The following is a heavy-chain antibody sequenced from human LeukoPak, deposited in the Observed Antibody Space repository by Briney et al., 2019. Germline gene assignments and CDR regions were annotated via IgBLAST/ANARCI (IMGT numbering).Heavy chain of an antibody. D-gene: IGHD4-17*01. Sequence: PSETLSLTCTVSGGSISSGDYCWSWIRQPPGKGLEWIGYIDYSGSTYYNPSLKSRVTISVDTSKNQFSLKLSSVTAADTAVYYCARSSPIDYGDYGGVFDNWGQGTLVTVSS. CDR3: ARSSPIDYGDYGGVFDN. J-gene: IGHJ4*02. CDR2: IDYSGST. CDR1: GGSISSGDYC. V-gene: IGHV4-30-4*08.